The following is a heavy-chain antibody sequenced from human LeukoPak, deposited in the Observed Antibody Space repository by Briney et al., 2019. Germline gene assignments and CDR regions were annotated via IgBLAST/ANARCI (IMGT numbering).Heavy chain of an antibody. CDR3: IRDCSSTSCLRAFDI. V-gene: IGHV3-30*02. D-gene: IGHD2-2*01. CDR2: IWYGGSNK. CDR1: GFTFSSYG. Sequence: PGGSLRLSCAASGFTFSSYGMHWVRQAPGKGLEWVAVIWYGGSNKYYADSVKGRFTISRDNSKNTLYLQINSLRAEDTAVYYCIRDCSSTSCLRAFDIWGQGTMVTVSS. J-gene: IGHJ3*02.